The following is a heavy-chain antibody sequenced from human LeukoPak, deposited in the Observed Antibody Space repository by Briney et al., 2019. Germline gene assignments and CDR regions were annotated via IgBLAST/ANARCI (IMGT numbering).Heavy chain of an antibody. CDR1: GGSISSGGYY. CDR3: AREVSGYDLSQRHFDY. D-gene: IGHD5-12*01. V-gene: IGHV4-31*03. J-gene: IGHJ4*02. Sequence: PSETPSLTCTVSGGSISSGGYYWSWIRQHPGKGLEWIGYIYYSGSTYYNPSLKSRVTISVDTSKNQFSLKLSSVTAADTAVYYCAREVSGYDLSQRHFDYWGQGTLVTVSS. CDR2: IYYSGST.